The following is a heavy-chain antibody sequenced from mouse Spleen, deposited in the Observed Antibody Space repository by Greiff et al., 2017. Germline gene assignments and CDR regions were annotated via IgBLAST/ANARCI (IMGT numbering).Heavy chain of an antibody. J-gene: IGHJ3*01. CDR3: ARGGTVFAY. CDR1: GYTFTDYY. D-gene: IGHD4-1*01. V-gene: IGHV1-76*01. Sequence: VQLQQSGAELVRPGASVTLSCKASGYTFTDYYINWVKQRPGQGLEWIARIYPGSGNTYYNEKFKGKATLTAEKSSSTAYMQLSSLTSEDSAVYFCARGGTVFAYWGQGTLVTVSA. CDR2: IYPGSGNT.